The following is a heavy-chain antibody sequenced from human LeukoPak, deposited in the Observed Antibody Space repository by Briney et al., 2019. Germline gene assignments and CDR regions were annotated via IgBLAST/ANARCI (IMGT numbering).Heavy chain of an antibody. Sequence: SETLSLTCAVYYGSFSGYYWSWIRQPPGKGLEWIGKINHSGSTNYNPSLKSRVTISVDTAKNQLSLKLSSVTAADTAVYYCAGSAYNSGWKVSYWGQGTLVTVSS. CDR3: AGSAYNSGWKVSY. V-gene: IGHV4-34*01. CDR1: YGSFSGYY. CDR2: INHSGST. D-gene: IGHD6-19*01. J-gene: IGHJ4*02.